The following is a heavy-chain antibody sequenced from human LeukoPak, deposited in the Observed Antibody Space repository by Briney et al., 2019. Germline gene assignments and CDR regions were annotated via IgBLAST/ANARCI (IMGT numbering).Heavy chain of an antibody. Sequence: PGGSLRLSCAASGFTFSSYSMNWVRQAPGKGLEWVSYISSGTSTIYYADSVKGRFTISRDNAKNSLYLQMNSLRAEDTAVYYCARGREVYGSGSYYYFDYWGQGTLVTVSS. J-gene: IGHJ4*02. V-gene: IGHV3-48*01. D-gene: IGHD3-10*01. CDR2: ISSGTSTI. CDR3: ARGREVYGSGSYYYFDY. CDR1: GFTFSSYS.